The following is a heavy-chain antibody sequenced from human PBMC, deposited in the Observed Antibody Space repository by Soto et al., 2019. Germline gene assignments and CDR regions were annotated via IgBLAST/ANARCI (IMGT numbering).Heavy chain of an antibody. CDR3: AKDNGKSFDP. V-gene: IGHV3-30*18. Sequence: QVQLVESGGGVVQPGRSLRLSCAASGFTFSSYGMHWVRQAPGKGLEWVAVISYDGSNKYYADSVKGRFTISRDNSKNTLYLQMNRMRAEDTAVYYCAKDNGKSFDPWGQGTLVTVSS. CDR2: ISYDGSNK. J-gene: IGHJ5*02. CDR1: GFTFSSYG.